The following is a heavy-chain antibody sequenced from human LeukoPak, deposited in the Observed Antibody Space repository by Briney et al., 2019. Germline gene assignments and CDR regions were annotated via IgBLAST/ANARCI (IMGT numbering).Heavy chain of an antibody. CDR1: GLTFSSYG. J-gene: IGHJ4*02. V-gene: IGHV3-30*18. CDR2: ISYDGSNK. CDR3: AKDLSSYALYYFDY. D-gene: IGHD2-2*01. Sequence: GGSLRLSCAASGLTFSSYGMHWVRQAPGKGLEGVAVISYDGSNKYYADSVKGRFTISRDNSKNTLYLQMNSLRAEDTAVYYCAKDLSSYALYYFDYWGQGTLVTVSS.